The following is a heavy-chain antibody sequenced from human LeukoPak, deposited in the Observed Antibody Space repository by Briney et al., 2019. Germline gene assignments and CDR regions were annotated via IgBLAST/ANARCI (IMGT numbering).Heavy chain of an antibody. CDR3: ARGPRITMVPNWFDP. Sequence: ASVKVSCKASGYTFTSYYMHWVRQAPGQGLEWMGIINPSGGSTSYAQKFQGRVTMTRDMSTSTVYMELSSLRSEDTAVYYCARGPRITMVPNWFDPWGQGTLVTVSS. V-gene: IGHV1-46*01. CDR2: INPSGGST. J-gene: IGHJ5*02. D-gene: IGHD3-10*01. CDR1: GYTFTSYY.